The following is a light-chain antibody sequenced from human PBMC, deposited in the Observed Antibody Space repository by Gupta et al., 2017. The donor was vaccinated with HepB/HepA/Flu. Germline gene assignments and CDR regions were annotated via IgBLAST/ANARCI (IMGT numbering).Light chain of an antibody. CDR1: QSISRY. J-gene: IGKJ1*01. Sequence: DIQMTQSPSSLSASVGDRVIITCRASQSISRYLNWYQQKPGKAPKLLIYSTSNVQSGVPSRFNGSGSGTDFTLTINRLQPEDFATYYCQQRDSLPWTFGQGTKVDIK. CDR3: QQRDSLPWT. V-gene: IGKV1-39*01. CDR2: STS.